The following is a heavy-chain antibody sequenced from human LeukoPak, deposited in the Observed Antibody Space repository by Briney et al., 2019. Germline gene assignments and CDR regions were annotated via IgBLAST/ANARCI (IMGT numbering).Heavy chain of an antibody. Sequence: GGSLRLSCAASGFTVSSNYMSWVRQAPGKGLEWVSIIYSGGSTFYADSVKGRFTISRDNSKNTLYLQMNSLRAEDTAVYYCARSLFWDILAPGAFDIWGQGTMVTVSS. V-gene: IGHV3-53*01. J-gene: IGHJ3*02. D-gene: IGHD3-10*02. CDR3: ARSLFWDILAPGAFDI. CDR2: IYSGGST. CDR1: GFTVSSNY.